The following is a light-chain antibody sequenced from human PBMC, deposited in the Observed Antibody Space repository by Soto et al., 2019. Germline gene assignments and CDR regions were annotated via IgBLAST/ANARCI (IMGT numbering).Light chain of an antibody. J-gene: IGKJ4*01. Sequence: EIVLTQSPGTLSLSPGARATLSCRASQSVSSSYLAWYQQKPGQAPRLLIYGASSRATGIPDRFSGSGSGTDLTITIRRLEPEDGEVYDGQQYGSSPLTFGGGTKVDIK. CDR3: QQYGSSPLT. CDR1: QSVSSSY. V-gene: IGKV3-20*01. CDR2: GAS.